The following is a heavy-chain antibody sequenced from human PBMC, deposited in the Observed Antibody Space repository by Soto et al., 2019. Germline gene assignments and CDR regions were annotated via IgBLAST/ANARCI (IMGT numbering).Heavy chain of an antibody. CDR2: IIPMLGVR. V-gene: IGHV1-69*02. CDR3: TIGSWSGEVFDI. CDR1: GGTFSTYS. Sequence: QVQLVQSGAEVKKPGSSVKVSCKDSGGTFSTYSMFWVRQAPGQGLEWMGRIIPMLGVRNYAQRFQDRVTSTADKSKDTVHMELSSLRSEDTALYYCTIGSWSGEVFDICGQGTMVTVSS. J-gene: IGHJ3*02. D-gene: IGHD2-21*01.